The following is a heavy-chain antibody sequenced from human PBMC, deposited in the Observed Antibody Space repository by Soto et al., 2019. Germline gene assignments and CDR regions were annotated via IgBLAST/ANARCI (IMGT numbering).Heavy chain of an antibody. V-gene: IGHV3-23*01. D-gene: IGHD3-10*01. Sequence: GGSLRLSCAASGFNFSSYAMSWVRQAPGKGLEWVSAISGSGGSTYYADSVKGRFTISRDNSKNTLYLQMNSLRAEDTAVYYCRTHSMVRGVIGWFDPWGQGTLVTVSS. CDR2: ISGSGGST. J-gene: IGHJ5*02. CDR3: RTHSMVRGVIGWFDP. CDR1: GFNFSSYA.